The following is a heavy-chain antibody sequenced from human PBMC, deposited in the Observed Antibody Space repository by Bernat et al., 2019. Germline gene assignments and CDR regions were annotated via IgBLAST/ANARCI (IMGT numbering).Heavy chain of an antibody. D-gene: IGHD3-10*01. J-gene: IGHJ4*02. CDR2: ISGSDATI. Sequence: EVQLVESGGGLVQPGGSLRLSCAASGFTFSSYSMNWVRQAPGKGLEWVAFISGSDATIHYADSVKGRFTISRDNGRNSLYLQVNSLRAEDTAVYYCVRGQLWFSDWGQGTLVTVSS. V-gene: IGHV3-48*01. CDR1: GFTFSSYS. CDR3: VRGQLWFSD.